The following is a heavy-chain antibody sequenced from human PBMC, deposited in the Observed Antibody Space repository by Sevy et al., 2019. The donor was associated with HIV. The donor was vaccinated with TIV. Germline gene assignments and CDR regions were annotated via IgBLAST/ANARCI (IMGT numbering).Heavy chain of an antibody. J-gene: IGHJ5*02. Sequence: ASVKVSCKVSGYTLSELSMHWVRQAPGKGLEWMGSFDPEDGETIYAQTLQGSVTMTEDTSTDTAYMELSSLTYEDTAIYSCATVGLGYYSGASYYQGDWFDPWGQGTLVTVSS. V-gene: IGHV1-24*01. CDR1: GYTLSELS. CDR3: ATVGLGYYSGASYYQGDWFDP. D-gene: IGHD2-15*01. CDR2: FDPEDGET.